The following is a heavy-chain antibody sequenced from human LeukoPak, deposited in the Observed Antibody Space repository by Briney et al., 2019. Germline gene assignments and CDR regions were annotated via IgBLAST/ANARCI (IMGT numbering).Heavy chain of an antibody. CDR2: IIPIFGTA. V-gene: IGHV1-69*05. J-gene: IGHJ4*02. CDR3: ARGRGPGYNPYYFDY. CDR1: GGTFSSYA. D-gene: IGHD5-24*01. Sequence: SVKVSCKASGGTFSSYAISWVRQAPGQGLEWMGGIIPIFGTANYAQKFQGRVTITTDESTSTAYMELSSLRSEDTAVYYCARGRGPGYNPYYFDYWGQGTLVAVSS.